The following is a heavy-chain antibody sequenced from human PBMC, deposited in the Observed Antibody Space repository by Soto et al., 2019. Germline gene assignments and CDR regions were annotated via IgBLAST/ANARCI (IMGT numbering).Heavy chain of an antibody. CDR2: TSYDGSDK. Sequence: QVHLVESGGGVVQPGTSLRVSCVGSGFTFRSYVIHWVRQAPGKGLEWVALTSYDGSDKYYDDSVRGRFTISRDNSTNTVDLQMDSLRLDDTALYYCARWGTTGGLDVWGQGTLVSVSS. CDR3: ARWGTTGGLDV. J-gene: IGHJ1*01. V-gene: IGHV3-30*19. CDR1: GFTFRSYV. D-gene: IGHD3-16*01.